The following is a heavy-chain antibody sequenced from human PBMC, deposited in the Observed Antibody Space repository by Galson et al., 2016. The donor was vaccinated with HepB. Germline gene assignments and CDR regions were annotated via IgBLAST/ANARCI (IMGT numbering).Heavy chain of an antibody. CDR3: AREFCIGSSCYSAFDI. CDR1: SASLSSGRYF. D-gene: IGHD3-3*01. CDR2: IYDSATS. J-gene: IGHJ3*02. Sequence: TLSLTCTVSSASLSSGRYFWNWIRQHPGKGLEWIGYIYDSATSSYNPSLKRRLAMSLDTSKNQFSLHLSSVTAADTAVYYCAREFCIGSSCYSAFDIWGQGTMVTVSS. V-gene: IGHV4-31*03.